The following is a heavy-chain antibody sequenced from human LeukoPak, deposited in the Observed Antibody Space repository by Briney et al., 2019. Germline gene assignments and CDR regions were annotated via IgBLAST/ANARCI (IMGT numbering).Heavy chain of an antibody. CDR1: GGSFSGYY. D-gene: IGHD3-3*01. CDR3: ARGGRGFWSGYVARAFDI. V-gene: IGHV4-34*01. CDR2: INHSGST. Sequence: SETLSLTCAVYGGSFSGYYWSWIRQPPGKGLEWIGEINHSGSTNYNPSLKSRVTISVDTSKNQFSLKLSSVTAADTAVYYCARGGRGFWSGYVARAFDIWGQGTMVTVSS. J-gene: IGHJ3*02.